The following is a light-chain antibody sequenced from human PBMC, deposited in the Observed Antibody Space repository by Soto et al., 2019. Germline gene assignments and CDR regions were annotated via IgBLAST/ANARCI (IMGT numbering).Light chain of an antibody. J-gene: IGKJ1*01. CDR3: QKYNSAPRA. CDR2: AAS. Sequence: DIQMTQSPSSLSASVGDRVTITCRASQGISTYLAWYQQKPGKVPKLLIYAASTLQSGVPSRFSGSGSGTDFTLTICSLQTEDVATYYCQKYNSAPRAFGEGTKVESK. V-gene: IGKV1-27*01. CDR1: QGISTY.